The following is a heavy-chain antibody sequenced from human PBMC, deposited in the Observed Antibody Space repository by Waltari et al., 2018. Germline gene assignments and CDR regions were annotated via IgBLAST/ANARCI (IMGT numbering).Heavy chain of an antibody. D-gene: IGHD4-17*01. V-gene: IGHV2-5*01. J-gene: IGHJ4*02. CDR2: IYWNGDK. Sequence: IRQVPGKALECLALIYWNGDKRHSPSLKSRLTITKDTSENQVVLTMTNMDPVDTGTYYCAHYGDYDRAPFDHWGQGILVTVSS. CDR3: AHYGDYDRAPFDH.